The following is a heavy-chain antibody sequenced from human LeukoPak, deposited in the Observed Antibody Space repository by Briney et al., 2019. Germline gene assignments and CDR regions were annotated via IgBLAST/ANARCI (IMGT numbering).Heavy chain of an antibody. Sequence: ASVKVSCKASGYTFTSYGISWVRQAPGQGLEWMGWISAYNGNTNYAQKLQGRVTMTTDTSTSTAYMELRSLRSGDTAVYYCARDYYDTSGPHLDYWGQGTLVTVSS. V-gene: IGHV1-18*01. J-gene: IGHJ4*02. CDR2: ISAYNGNT. CDR3: ARDYYDTSGPHLDY. CDR1: GYTFTSYG. D-gene: IGHD3-22*01.